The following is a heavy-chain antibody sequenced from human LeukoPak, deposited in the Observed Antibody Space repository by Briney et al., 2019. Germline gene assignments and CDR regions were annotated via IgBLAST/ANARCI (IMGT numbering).Heavy chain of an antibody. CDR1: GFTFSSYA. CDR3: ARDLPGYGSGN. CDR2: IYSGGST. J-gene: IGHJ4*02. Sequence: GGSLRLSCAASGFTFSSYAMSWVRQAPGKGLEWVSVIYSGGSTYYADSVKGRFTISRDNSKNTLYLQMNSLRAEDTAVYYCARDLPGYGSGNWGQGTLVTVSS. V-gene: IGHV3-53*01. D-gene: IGHD3-10*01.